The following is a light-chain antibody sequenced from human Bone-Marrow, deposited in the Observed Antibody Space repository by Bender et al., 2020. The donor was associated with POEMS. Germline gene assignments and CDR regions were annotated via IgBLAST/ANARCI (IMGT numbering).Light chain of an antibody. J-gene: IGLJ3*02. Sequence: VLTQPPSVSEAPRQRVTISCSGSSSNIGKNAVHWYQQLPGKAPKLLIYYDDLLSSGVSNRFSGSKSGTSASLAIRGLQSEDEADYYCAVWDDSLNGWVFGGGTKLTVL. CDR3: AVWDDSLNGWV. CDR1: SSNIGKNA. CDR2: YDD. V-gene: IGLV1-36*01.